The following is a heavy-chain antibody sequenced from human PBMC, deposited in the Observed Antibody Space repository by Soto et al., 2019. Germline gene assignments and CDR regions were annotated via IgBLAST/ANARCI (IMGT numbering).Heavy chain of an antibody. CDR3: ARDYVILTGYYNYCYYGMDV. CDR1: GYTFTSYG. D-gene: IGHD3-9*01. J-gene: IGHJ6*04. Sequence: ASVKVSCKASGYTFTSYGISWVRQAPGQGLEWMGWISAYNGNTNYAQKLQGRVTMTTDTSTSTAYMELRSLRSDDTAVYYCARDYVILTGYYNYCYYGMDVWGKGSTV. CDR2: ISAYNGNT. V-gene: IGHV1-18*01.